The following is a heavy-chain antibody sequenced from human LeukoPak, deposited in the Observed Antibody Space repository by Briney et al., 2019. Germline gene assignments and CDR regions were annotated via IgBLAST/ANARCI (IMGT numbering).Heavy chain of an antibody. Sequence: GGSLRLSCAASGFTFSSYGMSWVRQAPGKGLEWVSAISGSGGSTYYADSVKGRFTISRDNSKNTLYLQMNSLRAEDTAVYYCAKESRAFGELLYSSEINLDYWGQGTLVTVSS. CDR1: GFTFSSYG. V-gene: IGHV3-23*01. J-gene: IGHJ4*02. CDR3: AKESRAFGELLYSSEINLDY. D-gene: IGHD3-10*01. CDR2: ISGSGGST.